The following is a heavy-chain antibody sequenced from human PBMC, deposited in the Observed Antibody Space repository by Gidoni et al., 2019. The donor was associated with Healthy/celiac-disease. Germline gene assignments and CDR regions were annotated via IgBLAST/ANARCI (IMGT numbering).Heavy chain of an antibody. CDR3: ARPWDRGAFDI. J-gene: IGHJ3*02. V-gene: IGHV4-39*01. D-gene: IGHD1-26*01. Sequence: QLQLQESGPGLVKPSETLSLTVTVSGGSISSSSYYWGWIRQPPGKGLEWIGSIYYSGSTYYNPSLKSRVTISVDTSKNQFSLKLSSVTAADTAVYYCARPWDRGAFDIWGQGTMVTVSS. CDR1: GGSISSSSYY. CDR2: IYYSGST.